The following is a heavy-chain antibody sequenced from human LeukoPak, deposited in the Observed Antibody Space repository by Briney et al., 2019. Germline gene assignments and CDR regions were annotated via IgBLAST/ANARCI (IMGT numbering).Heavy chain of an antibody. CDR1: GLTFRSDD. CDR2: ISANSDYI. V-gene: IGHV3-21*01. D-gene: IGHD3-22*01. Sequence: GGSLRLSCAASGLTFRSDDKNWVRQSPGKGLGWVSSISANSDYIYYADSVRGRFTISRDNAENSLYLQMNSLGAEDTAVYYCARRDRSGYGFDYWGQGTLVTVSS. J-gene: IGHJ4*02. CDR3: ARRDRSGYGFDY.